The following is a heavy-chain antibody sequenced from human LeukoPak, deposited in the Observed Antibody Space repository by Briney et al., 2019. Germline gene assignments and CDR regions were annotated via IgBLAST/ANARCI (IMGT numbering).Heavy chain of an antibody. Sequence: GESLKISCKGSGYSFTSYWIGWVRQMPGKGLEWMGIIYPGDSDTRYSPSFQGQVTISADKSISPAYLQWSSLKASDTAMYYCARGALGYCSSTSCYNFDYWGQGTLVTVSS. D-gene: IGHD2-2*01. J-gene: IGHJ4*02. CDR1: GYSFTSYW. CDR3: ARGALGYCSSTSCYNFDY. CDR2: IYPGDSDT. V-gene: IGHV5-51*01.